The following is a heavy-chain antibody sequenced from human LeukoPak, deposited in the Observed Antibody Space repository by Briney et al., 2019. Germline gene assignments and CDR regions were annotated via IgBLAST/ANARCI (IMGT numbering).Heavy chain of an antibody. CDR3: ARDMEPDAFDI. Sequence: PGGSLTLSCAASGIIFSSYDMNWVRQAPGKGLEWVSYISSSGSSIYYADSVKGRFTISRDNAKNSLYLQMNSVRAEDTAVYYCARDMEPDAFDIWGQGTMVTVSS. D-gene: IGHD1-26*01. CDR1: GIIFSSYD. J-gene: IGHJ3*02. V-gene: IGHV3-48*03. CDR2: ISSSGSSI.